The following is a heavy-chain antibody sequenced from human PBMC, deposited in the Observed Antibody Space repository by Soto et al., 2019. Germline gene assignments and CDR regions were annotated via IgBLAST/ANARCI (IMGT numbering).Heavy chain of an antibody. CDR1: GFTFSNAW. D-gene: IGHD2-15*01. Sequence: GGSPRLSCAASGFTFSNAWMNWVRQAPGKGLEWVGRIKSKTDGGTTDYAAPVKGRFTISRDDSKNTLYLQMNSLKTEDTAVYYCTTERGYCSGGSCYSILPGDYWGQGTLVTVSS. J-gene: IGHJ4*02. CDR3: TTERGYCSGGSCYSILPGDY. V-gene: IGHV3-15*07. CDR2: IKSKTDGGTT.